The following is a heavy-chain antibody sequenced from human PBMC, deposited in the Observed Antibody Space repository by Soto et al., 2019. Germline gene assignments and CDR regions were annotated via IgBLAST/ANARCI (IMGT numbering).Heavy chain of an antibody. D-gene: IGHD3-9*01. CDR2: IKSKTDGGTT. Sequence: PGGSLRLSCAASGFTFSNAWMNWVRQAPGKGLEWVGRIKSKTDGGTTDYAAPVKGRFTISRDDSKNTLYLQMNSLKTEDTAVYYCTTGFFDWLSTPCFEYWGQGTLVTVSS. V-gene: IGHV3-15*07. CDR1: GFTFSNAW. CDR3: TTGFFDWLSTPCFEY. J-gene: IGHJ4*02.